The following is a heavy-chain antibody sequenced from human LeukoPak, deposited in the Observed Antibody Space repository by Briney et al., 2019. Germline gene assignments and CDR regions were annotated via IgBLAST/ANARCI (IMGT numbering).Heavy chain of an antibody. D-gene: IGHD6-19*01. CDR2: IYYSGST. J-gene: IGHJ6*02. CDR3: ASHSSGRYNYYGMDV. V-gene: IGHV4-59*08. CDR1: GGSISSYY. Sequence: SETLSLTCTVSGGSISSYYWSWIRQPPGKGLEWIGYIYYSGSTNYNPSLKSRVTISVDTSKNQFSLKLSSVTAADTAVYYCASHSSGRYNYYGMDVWGQGTTVTVSS.